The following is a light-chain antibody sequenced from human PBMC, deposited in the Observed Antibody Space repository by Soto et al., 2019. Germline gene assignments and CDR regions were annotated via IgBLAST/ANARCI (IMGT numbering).Light chain of an antibody. J-gene: IGKJ2*01. CDR2: GPS. CDR3: HQYGSSPPYT. CDR1: QIVSSSY. Sequence: EIVLTQSPGTLSLSPGERATLSCRASQIVSSSYLAWHQQKPGQAPRLLIYGPSSRATGIPDRFSGSGSGTDFTLTISRLEPEDFAVYYCHQYGSSPPYTFGQGTKLEIK. V-gene: IGKV3-20*01.